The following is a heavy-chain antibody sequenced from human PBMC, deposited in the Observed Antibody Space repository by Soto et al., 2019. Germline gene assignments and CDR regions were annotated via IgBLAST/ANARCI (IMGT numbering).Heavy chain of an antibody. CDR2: FDPEDGET. V-gene: IGHV1-24*01. CDR1: GYTLTELS. J-gene: IGHJ5*02. Sequence: VSVKVSCKVSGYTLTELSMHWVRQAPGKGLEWMGGFDPEDGETIYAQKFQGRVTMTEDTSTDTAYMELGSLRSEDTAVYYCATGGVYCTNGVCYTGWFDPWGQGTLVTVSS. CDR3: ATGGVYCTNGVCYTGWFDP. D-gene: IGHD2-8*01.